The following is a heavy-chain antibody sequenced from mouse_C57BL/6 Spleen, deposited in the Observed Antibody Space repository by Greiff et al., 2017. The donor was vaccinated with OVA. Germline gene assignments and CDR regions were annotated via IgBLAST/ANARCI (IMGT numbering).Heavy chain of an antibody. J-gene: IGHJ1*03. V-gene: IGHV3-6*01. CDR3: ARDGSSWYCDV. CDR1: GYSITSGYY. D-gene: IGHD1-1*01. CDR2: ISYDGSN. Sequence: EVQLQESGPGLVKPSQSLSLTCSVTGYSITSGYYWNWIRQFPGNKLEWMGYISYDGSNNYNPSLKNRISITLDTSKNQFFLKLNSLTTEDTATYYCARDGSSWYCDVWGTGTTVTVSS.